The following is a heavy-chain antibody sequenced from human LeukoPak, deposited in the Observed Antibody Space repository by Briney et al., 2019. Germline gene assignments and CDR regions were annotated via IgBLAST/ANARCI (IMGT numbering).Heavy chain of an antibody. J-gene: IGHJ6*03. CDR2: IYTSGST. CDR3: ARGEYQLLSAYYYYYYMDV. CDR1: GGSISSYY. Sequence: SETLSLTCTVSGGSISSYYWSWIRQPAGKGLEWIGRIYTSGSTNYNPSLKSRVTVSVDTSKNQFSLKLSSVTAADTAVYYCARGEYQLLSAYYYYYYMDVWGKGTTVTVSS. V-gene: IGHV4-4*07. D-gene: IGHD2-2*01.